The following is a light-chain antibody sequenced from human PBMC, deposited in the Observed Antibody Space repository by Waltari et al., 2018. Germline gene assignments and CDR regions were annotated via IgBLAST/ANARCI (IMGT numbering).Light chain of an antibody. V-gene: IGKV1-33*01. CDR2: DVS. Sequence: DIQMTQSPSSLSASVGDRVTITCQASQNINNYLNGYQHKPGKGPKLLIYDVSDLERGVPPRFSGGGFGTEFKLIISSLQPEDAATYYCQQYENLPLTFGGGTTVEI. CDR3: QQYENLPLT. J-gene: IGKJ4*01. CDR1: QNINNY.